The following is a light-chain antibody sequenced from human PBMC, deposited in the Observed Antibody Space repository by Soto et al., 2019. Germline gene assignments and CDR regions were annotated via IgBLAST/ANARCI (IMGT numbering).Light chain of an antibody. Sequence: DIQMTQSPSSLSASVGDRVNITCRTSQSISTYLNWYQQKPGKAPKLLIYGASNLQSGIPSRFSGRGSGKDFTLHISPPQRDHFATYFRPQGYLSPPDTFGQGTRV. CDR1: QSISTY. J-gene: IGKJ2*01. CDR3: PQGYLSPPDT. CDR2: GAS. V-gene: IGKV1-39*01.